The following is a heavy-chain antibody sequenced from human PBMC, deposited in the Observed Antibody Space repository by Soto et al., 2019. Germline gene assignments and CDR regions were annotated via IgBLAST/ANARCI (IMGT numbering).Heavy chain of an antibody. CDR3: ARRGYSGSNY. J-gene: IGHJ4*02. Sequence: QLQLQESGPGLVKPSETLSLTCTVSGGSISSSSYYWGWIRQPPGKGLEWIGSIYYSGSPYYNPSLKSRVTISADTSKNQFSLKMSSVAAADTAVYYCARRGYSGSNYWGQGTLVTASS. CDR1: GGSISSSSYY. V-gene: IGHV4-39*01. D-gene: IGHD5-12*01. CDR2: IYYSGSP.